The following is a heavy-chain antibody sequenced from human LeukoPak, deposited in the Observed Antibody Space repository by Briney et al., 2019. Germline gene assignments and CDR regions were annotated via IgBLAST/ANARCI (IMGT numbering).Heavy chain of an antibody. V-gene: IGHV4-4*07. J-gene: IGHJ5*02. CDR2: IYTSGST. CDR1: GGSISSYY. Sequence: SETLSLTCTVSGGSISSYYWSWIRQPAGKGLEWIGHIYTSGSTNYNPSLKSRVTMSVDTSKNQFSLKLSSVTAADTAVYYCARDLGITMVRGVIRGGPNWFDPWGQGTLVTVSS. D-gene: IGHD3-10*01. CDR3: ARDLGITMVRGVIRGGPNWFDP.